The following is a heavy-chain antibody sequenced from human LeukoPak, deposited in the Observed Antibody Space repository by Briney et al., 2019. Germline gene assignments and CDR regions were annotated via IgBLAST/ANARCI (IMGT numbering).Heavy chain of an antibody. V-gene: IGHV3-30*04. CDR3: ASGQLVGATQVGYFDY. J-gene: IGHJ4*02. Sequence: GGSLRLSCAASGFTFSSYAMHWVRQAPGKGLEWVAVISYDGSNKYYADSVKGRFTISRDNSKNTLYLQMNSLRAEDTAVYYCASGQLVGATQVGYFDYWGQGTLVTVSS. CDR1: GFTFSSYA. CDR2: ISYDGSNK. D-gene: IGHD1-26*01.